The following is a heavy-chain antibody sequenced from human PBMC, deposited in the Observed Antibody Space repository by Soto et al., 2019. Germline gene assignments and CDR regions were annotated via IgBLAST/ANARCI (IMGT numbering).Heavy chain of an antibody. Sequence: PSETLSLTCAVSGGSISSGGYSWSWIRQSPGKGLEWIGYIYHSGSTYYNPSLKSRVTISVDRSKNQFSLKLSSVTAADTAVYYCARTLRNSENWFDPWGQGTLVTVSS. CDR1: GGSISSGGYS. D-gene: IGHD4-17*01. V-gene: IGHV4-30-2*06. CDR2: IYHSGST. J-gene: IGHJ5*02. CDR3: ARTLRNSENWFDP.